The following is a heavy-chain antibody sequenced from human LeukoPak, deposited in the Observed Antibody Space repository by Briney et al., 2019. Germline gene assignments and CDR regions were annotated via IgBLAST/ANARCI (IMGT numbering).Heavy chain of an antibody. J-gene: IGHJ2*01. CDR2: IYYSGST. V-gene: IGHV4-59*01. Sequence: SETLSLTCTVSGGSISSYYWSWIRQPPGKGLEWIGYIYYSGSTNYNPSLKSRVTISVDTSKNQFSLKLSSVTAADTAVYYCARDLAAAGTWYFDLWGRGTLVTVSS. D-gene: IGHD6-13*01. CDR1: GGSISSYY. CDR3: ARDLAAAGTWYFDL.